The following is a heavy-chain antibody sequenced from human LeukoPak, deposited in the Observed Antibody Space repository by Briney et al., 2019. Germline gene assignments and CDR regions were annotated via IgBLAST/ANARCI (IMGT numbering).Heavy chain of an antibody. V-gene: IGHV3-48*02. J-gene: IGHJ4*02. Sequence: PGGSLRLSCAASGFTFSNGWMSWVRQAPGKGLEWVSYISSSSSTIYYADSVKGRFTISRDNAKNSLYLQMNSLRDEDTAVYYCARDLTAMVGYWGQGTLVTASS. CDR1: GFTFSNGW. CDR3: ARDLTAMVGY. D-gene: IGHD5-18*01. CDR2: ISSSSSTI.